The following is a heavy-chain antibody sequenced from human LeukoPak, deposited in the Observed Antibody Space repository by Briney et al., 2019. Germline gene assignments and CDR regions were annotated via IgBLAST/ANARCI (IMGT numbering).Heavy chain of an antibody. Sequence: GGSLRLSCAASGFTVSSNYMSWVRQAPGKGLEWVSVIYSGGSTYYAGSVKGRFTISRDNSKNTLYLQMNSLRAEDTAVYYCARDRYRYFDYWGQGTLVTVSS. V-gene: IGHV3-66*02. J-gene: IGHJ4*02. CDR3: ARDRYRYFDY. CDR1: GFTVSSNY. CDR2: IYSGGST. D-gene: IGHD1-14*01.